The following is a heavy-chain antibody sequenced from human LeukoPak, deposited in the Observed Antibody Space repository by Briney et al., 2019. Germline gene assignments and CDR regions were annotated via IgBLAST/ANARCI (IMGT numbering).Heavy chain of an antibody. CDR1: GGTFSSYA. V-gene: IGHV1-69*13. D-gene: IGHD3-22*01. CDR3: AKVQTYYYDSSDAFDI. Sequence: SVKVSCKASGGTFSSYAISWVRQAPGQGLEWMGGIIPIFGTANYAQKFQGRVTITADESTSTAYMELSSLRSEDTAVYYCAKVQTYYYDSSDAFDIWGQGTMVTVSS. J-gene: IGHJ3*02. CDR2: IIPIFGTA.